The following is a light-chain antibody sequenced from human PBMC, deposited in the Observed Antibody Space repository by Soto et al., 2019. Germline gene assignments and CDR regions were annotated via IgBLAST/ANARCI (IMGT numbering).Light chain of an antibody. V-gene: IGLV1-40*01. Sequence: QVGLTQTPSVSGAPGQRVTISCTGSRSNIGAGYDVHWYQQLPGTAPKLLIYGNSNRPSGVPDRFSGSKSGTSASLAITGLQAEDEADYYCQSYDSSLSDWVFGTGTKVA. CDR3: QSYDSSLSDWV. J-gene: IGLJ1*01. CDR2: GNS. CDR1: RSNIGAGYD.